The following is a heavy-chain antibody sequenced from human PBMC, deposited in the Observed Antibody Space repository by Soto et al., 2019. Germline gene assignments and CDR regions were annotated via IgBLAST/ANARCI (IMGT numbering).Heavy chain of an antibody. CDR1: GYTLTGYY. CDR2: INPNSGGT. J-gene: IGHJ5*02. V-gene: IGHV1-2*04. Sequence: PVEVTCKASGYTLTGYYMHWVRQANGQGLEWMGWINPNSGGTNYAQKFQGWVTMTRDTSISTAYMELSRLRSDDTAVYYCAREDTAMGYNWFDPWGQGTLVTLSS. CDR3: AREDTAMGYNWFDP. D-gene: IGHD5-18*01.